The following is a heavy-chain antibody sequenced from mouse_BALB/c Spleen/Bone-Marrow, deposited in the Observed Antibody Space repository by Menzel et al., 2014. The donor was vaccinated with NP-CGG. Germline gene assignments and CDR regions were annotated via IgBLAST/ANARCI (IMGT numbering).Heavy chain of an antibody. V-gene: IGHV1S56*01. CDR1: GYTFTSYY. D-gene: IGHD1-1*01. CDR2: IYPGNVNT. Sequence: QVQLQQSGPELVKPGASMMISCKASGYTFTSYYLHWVKQRPGQGLEWIGWIYPGNVNTNYNEKFKDKATLTADKSSTTAYMHLSSLTSEDSAVYFCARGGYYGSGRYYYAMYYWGQGTSVTVSS. J-gene: IGHJ4*01. CDR3: ARGGYYGSGRYYYAMYY.